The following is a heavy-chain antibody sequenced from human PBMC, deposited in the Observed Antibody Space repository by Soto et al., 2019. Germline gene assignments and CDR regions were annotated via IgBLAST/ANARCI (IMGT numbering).Heavy chain of an antibody. D-gene: IGHD2-15*01. CDR2: ISPYNGNT. CDR1: GYGLRTYG. J-gene: IGHJ5*02. V-gene: IGHV1-18*01. CDR3: ARARTSTCAVGRWFDP. Sequence: KGARKGVGYGLRTYGGSWGRKTHGQGFEWMGWISPYNGNTTYAQNFQGRVTMTTDTSTSTVHMELSSLRSEDTSVYFCARARTSTCAVGRWFDPLGQRTLVTVSS.